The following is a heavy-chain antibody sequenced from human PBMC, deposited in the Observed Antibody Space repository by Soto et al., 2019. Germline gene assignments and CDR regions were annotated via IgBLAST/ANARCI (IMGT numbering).Heavy chain of an antibody. CDR2: IYYSGST. J-gene: IGHJ4*02. Sequence: PSETLSLTCTVSGGSISSSSYYWGWIRQPPGKGLEWIGSIYYSGSTYYNPSLKSRVTISVDTSKNQFSLKLSSVTAADTAVYYCASLRIVGASTIDYWGQGTLVTVSS. CDR3: ASLRIVGASTIDY. V-gene: IGHV4-39*01. D-gene: IGHD1-26*01. CDR1: GGSISSSSYY.